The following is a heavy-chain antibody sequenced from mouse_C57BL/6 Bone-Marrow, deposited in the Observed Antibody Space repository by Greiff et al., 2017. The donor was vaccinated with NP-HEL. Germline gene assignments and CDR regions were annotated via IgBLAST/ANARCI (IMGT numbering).Heavy chain of an antibody. J-gene: IGHJ2*01. CDR3: ARGGYYDY. V-gene: IGHV1-63*01. CDR1: GYTFTNYW. Sequence: QVQLKQSGAELVRPGTSVKMSCKASGYTFTNYWIGWAKQRPGHGLEWIGDIYPGGGYTNYNEKFKGKATLTADKSSSPAYMQFSSLTSEDAAIYYCARGGYYDYWGQGTTLTVSS. D-gene: IGHD2-3*01. CDR2: IYPGGGYT.